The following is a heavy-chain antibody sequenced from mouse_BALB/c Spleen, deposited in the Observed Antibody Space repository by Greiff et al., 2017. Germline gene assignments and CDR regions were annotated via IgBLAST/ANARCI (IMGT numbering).Heavy chain of an antibody. Sequence: EVQLQQSGPELVKPGASVKIPCKASGYTFTDYNMDWVKQSHGKSLEWIGDINPNNGGTIYNQKFKGKATLTVDKSSSTAYMELRSLTSEDTAVYYCARCAYYRYPFAYWGQGTLVTVSA. CDR1: GYTFTDYN. J-gene: IGHJ3*01. CDR2: INPNNGGT. CDR3: ARCAYYRYPFAY. V-gene: IGHV1-18*01. D-gene: IGHD2-14*01.